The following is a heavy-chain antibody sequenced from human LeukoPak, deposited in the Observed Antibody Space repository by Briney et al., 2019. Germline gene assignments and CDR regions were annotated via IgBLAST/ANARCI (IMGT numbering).Heavy chain of an antibody. J-gene: IGHJ3*02. Sequence: GGSLRLSCAASGFTLSTYTMNWVRQAPGKGLQWFSYISSSSSTIYYADSVKGRFTISRDNAKNSLYLQMKSLRDEDTAVYYCAREYSSSSGRAFDIWGQGTMVTVSS. CDR3: AREYSSSSGRAFDI. CDR2: ISSSSSTI. D-gene: IGHD6-6*01. V-gene: IGHV3-48*02. CDR1: GFTLSTYT.